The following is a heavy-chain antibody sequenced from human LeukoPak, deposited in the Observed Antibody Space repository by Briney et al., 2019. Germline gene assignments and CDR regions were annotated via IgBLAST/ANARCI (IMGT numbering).Heavy chain of an antibody. D-gene: IGHD3-22*01. V-gene: IGHV1-2*02. CDR3: ARYYDSSGYYYFDY. CDR1: GYTFTGYY. Sequence: ASVKVSCKASGYTFTGYYMHWVRQAPGQGLERMGWINPNSGGTNYAQKFQGRVTMTRDTSISTAYMELSRLRSDDTAVYYCARYYDSSGYYYFDYWGQGTLVTVSS. J-gene: IGHJ4*02. CDR2: INPNSGGT.